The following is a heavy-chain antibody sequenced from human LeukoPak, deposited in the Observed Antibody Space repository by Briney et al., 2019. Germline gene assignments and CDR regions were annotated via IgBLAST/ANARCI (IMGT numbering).Heavy chain of an antibody. CDR1: GGSFSGYY. CDR3: ARVKAVVTPWVFDY. V-gene: IGHV4-34*01. CDR2: INHSGST. J-gene: IGHJ4*02. Sequence: SSETLSLTCAVYGGSFSGYYWSWIRQPPGKGLEWIGEINHSGSTNYNPSLKSRVTISVDTSKNQFSLKLSSVTAADTAVYFCARVKAVVTPWVFDYWGQGSLVTVSS. D-gene: IGHD4-23*01.